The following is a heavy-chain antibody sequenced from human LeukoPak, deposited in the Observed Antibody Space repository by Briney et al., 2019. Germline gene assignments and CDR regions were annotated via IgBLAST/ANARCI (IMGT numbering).Heavy chain of an antibody. CDR2: IYYSGST. Sequence: SETLSLTCTVSGGSISSYYWSWIQQPPGKGLEWIGYIYYSGSTNYNPSLKSRVTISVDTSKNQFSLKRSSVTAADTAVYYCARVSSMEEGPVYWGQGTLVTVSS. V-gene: IGHV4-59*01. CDR1: GGSISSYY. CDR3: ARVSSMEEGPVY. D-gene: IGHD2-8*01. J-gene: IGHJ4*02.